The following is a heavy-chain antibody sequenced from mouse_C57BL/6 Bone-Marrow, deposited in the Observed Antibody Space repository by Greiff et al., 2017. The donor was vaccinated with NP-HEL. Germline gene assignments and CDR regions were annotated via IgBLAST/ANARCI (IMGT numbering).Heavy chain of an antibody. J-gene: IGHJ3*01. CDR3: ARPYYYGSSPWFAY. CDR1: GYTFTSYW. Sequence: QVHVKQPGAELVKPGASVKLSCKASGYTFTSYWMHWVKQRPGQGLEWIGMIHPNSGSTNYNEKFKSKATLTVDKSSSTAYMQLSSLTSEDSAVYYCARPYYYGSSPWFAYWGQGTLVTVSA. D-gene: IGHD1-1*01. CDR2: IHPNSGST. V-gene: IGHV1-64*01.